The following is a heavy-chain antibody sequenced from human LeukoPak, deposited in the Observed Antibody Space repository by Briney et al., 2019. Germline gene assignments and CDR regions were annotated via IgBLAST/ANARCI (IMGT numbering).Heavy chain of an antibody. V-gene: IGHV3-9*03. CDR3: AKGSGLVGALDS. CDR1: GFRFDDYA. D-gene: IGHD1-26*01. CDR2: ISWNSGDI. Sequence: GRSLRLSCVGSGFRFDDYAMHWVRQAPGTGLEWVSGISWNSGDIGYADSVKGRFTISRDNAKNSVYLQMNSLKPEDMAFYYCAKGSGLVGALDSWGQGALVTVSS. J-gene: IGHJ4*02.